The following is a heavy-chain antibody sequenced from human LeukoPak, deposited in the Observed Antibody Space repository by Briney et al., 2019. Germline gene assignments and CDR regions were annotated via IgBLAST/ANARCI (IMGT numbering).Heavy chain of an antibody. CDR2: IYPGGSDT. D-gene: IGHD3-22*01. V-gene: IGHV5-51*01. CDR1: GCSFTSYW. CDR3: ARRDSRGYYYFDY. J-gene: IGHJ4*02. Sequence: GESLKISCKGSGCSFTSYWVGWVRQMPGKGLEWMGIIYPGGSDTRYSPSFQGQVTISADKSISTAYLQWSSLKASDTAMYYCARRDSRGYYYFDYWGQGTLVTVSS.